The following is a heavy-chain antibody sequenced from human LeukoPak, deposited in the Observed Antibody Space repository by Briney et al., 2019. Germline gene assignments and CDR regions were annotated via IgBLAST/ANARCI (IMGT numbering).Heavy chain of an antibody. CDR3: AGEIVVVPAAMNWFDP. D-gene: IGHD2-2*01. J-gene: IGHJ5*02. CDR2: IYYSGTT. V-gene: IGHV4-59*01. CDR1: GGSISGYS. Sequence: KPSETLSLTCTVSGGSISGYSWSWIRQPPGKGLEWIGYIYYSGTTNYNPSLKSRLTISVDTSKNQFSLKLSSVTAADTAVYYCAGEIVVVPAAMNWFDPWGQGTLVTVSS.